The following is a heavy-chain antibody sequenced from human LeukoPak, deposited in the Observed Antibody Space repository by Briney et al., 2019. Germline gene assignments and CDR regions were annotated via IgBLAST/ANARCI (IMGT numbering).Heavy chain of an antibody. CDR3: ASYFWSGYYGGWFDP. J-gene: IGHJ5*02. CDR1: GFTVSSYY. V-gene: IGHV3-11*04. CDR2: ISSSGSTI. D-gene: IGHD3-3*01. Sequence: PGGSLRLSCAASGFTVSSYYMSWVRQAPGKGLEWVSYISSSGSTIYYADSVKGRFTISRDNAKNSLYLQMNSLRAEDTAVYYCASYFWSGYYGGWFDPWGQGTLVTVSS.